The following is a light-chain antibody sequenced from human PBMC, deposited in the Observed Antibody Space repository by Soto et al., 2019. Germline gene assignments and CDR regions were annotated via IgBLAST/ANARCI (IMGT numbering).Light chain of an antibody. Sequence: DIQMTQSPSSLSASVGDRVTITCRASQGIRNYLAWYQQKPGKVPKLLIYAASTWQSGVPSRFSGSGSGTDFTLTISSLQPEDVETYYCQKYNSAPHTVGQGTKLEIK. V-gene: IGKV1-27*01. J-gene: IGKJ2*01. CDR2: AAS. CDR3: QKYNSAPHT. CDR1: QGIRNY.